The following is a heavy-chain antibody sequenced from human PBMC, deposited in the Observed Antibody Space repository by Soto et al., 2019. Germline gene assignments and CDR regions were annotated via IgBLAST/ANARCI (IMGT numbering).Heavy chain of an antibody. J-gene: IGHJ5*02. D-gene: IGHD3-3*01. Sequence: QVQLVQSGAEVKKPGSSVKVSCKASGGTFSSYAISWVRQAPGQGLEWMGGIIPIFGTANYAQKFQGRVKITADESTSTAYMELSSLRSEDTAVYYCARDETAYYDFWSGYKHWFDPWGQGTLVTVSS. CDR1: GGTFSSYA. CDR2: IIPIFGTA. V-gene: IGHV1-69*01. CDR3: ARDETAYYDFWSGYKHWFDP.